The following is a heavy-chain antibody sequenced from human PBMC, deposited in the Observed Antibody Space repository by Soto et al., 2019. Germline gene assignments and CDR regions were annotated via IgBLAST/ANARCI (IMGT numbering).Heavy chain of an antibody. V-gene: IGHV4-4*07. D-gene: IGHD6-13*01. J-gene: IGHJ6*02. CDR3: ARGAAAGVDYGMDV. CDR1: GGSISTYY. Sequence: SETLSLTCIVSGGSISTYYWSWSRQPAGKGLEWIGRIYRSGGTNFNPSLMSRVSMSVDTSKNQFSLKLSSVVAADTAVYYCARGAAAGVDYGMDVWGQGTTVTVSS. CDR2: IYRSGGT.